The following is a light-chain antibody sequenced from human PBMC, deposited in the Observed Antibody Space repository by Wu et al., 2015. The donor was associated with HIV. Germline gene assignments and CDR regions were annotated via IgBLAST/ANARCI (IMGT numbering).Light chain of an antibody. Sequence: DIQLTQSPSFLSASVGDRVTISCRASQGIRSYLAWYQQKPGKAPNLLIYAASTLHDGVPSRFSGGGSGTDFTLTINSLQPEDFATYFCQQVTQYPYTFGQGTRVQIK. V-gene: IGKV1-9*01. CDR2: AAS. J-gene: IGKJ2*01. CDR3: QQVTQYPYT. CDR1: QGIRSY.